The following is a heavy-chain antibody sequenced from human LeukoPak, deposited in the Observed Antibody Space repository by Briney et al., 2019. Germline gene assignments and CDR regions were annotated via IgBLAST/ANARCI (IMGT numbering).Heavy chain of an antibody. CDR3: AKAIWDIVVVPAAIPEY. J-gene: IGHJ4*02. V-gene: IGHV3-53*01. D-gene: IGHD2-2*02. CDR2: IYTGGTT. CDR1: GFPVYTNS. Sequence: GGSLRLSCAVSGFPVYTNSMSWVRQVPGKGLEWVSVIYTGGTTHYADTVKGRFTISRDNSKNTLYLQMNSLRAEDTAVYYCAKAIWDIVVVPAAIPEYWGQGTLVTVSS.